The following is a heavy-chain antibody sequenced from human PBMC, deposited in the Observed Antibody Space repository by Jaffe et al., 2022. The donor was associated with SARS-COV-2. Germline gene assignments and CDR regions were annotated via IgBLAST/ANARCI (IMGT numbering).Heavy chain of an antibody. CDR1: GFTFSSYG. V-gene: IGHV3-30*03. D-gene: IGHD4-17*01. Sequence: QVQLVESGGGVVQPGRSLRLSCAASGFTFSSYGMHWVRQAPGKGLEWVAVISYDGSNKYYADSVKGRFTISRDNSKNTLYLQMNSLRAEDTAVYYCASHQVRTVTTDGGAFDIWGQGTMVTVSS. CDR3: ASHQVRTVTTDGGAFDI. J-gene: IGHJ3*02. CDR2: ISYDGSNK.